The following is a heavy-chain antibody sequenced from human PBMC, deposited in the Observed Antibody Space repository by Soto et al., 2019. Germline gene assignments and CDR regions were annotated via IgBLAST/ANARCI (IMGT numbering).Heavy chain of an antibody. J-gene: IGHJ4*02. V-gene: IGHV4-61*01. CDR1: GGSVSSGSYY. D-gene: IGHD3-22*01. CDR2: IYYSGST. CDR3: ARESYYDSSGYYSQLSLDY. Sequence: SETLSLTCTVSGGSVSSGSYYWSWIRKPPGKGLEWIGYIYYSGSTNYNPSLKSRVTISVDTSKNQFSLKLSSVTAADTAVYYCARESYYDSSGYYSQLSLDYWGQGTLVTVSS.